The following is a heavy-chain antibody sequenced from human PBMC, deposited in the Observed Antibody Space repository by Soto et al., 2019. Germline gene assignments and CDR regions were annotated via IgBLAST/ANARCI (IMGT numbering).Heavy chain of an antibody. V-gene: IGHV4-39*01. CDR1: GGSISSSSYY. CDR2: IYYSGST. Sequence: PSETLSLTCTVSGGSISSSSYYWGWIRQPPGKGLEWIGSIYYSGSTYYNPSLRSRVTISVDTSTNQFSLKLSSVTAADTAVYYCARRSYTIIVVLITASDAFDLWGQGTTVTVSS. D-gene: IGHD3-22*01. CDR3: ARRSYTIIVVLITASDAFDL. J-gene: IGHJ3*01.